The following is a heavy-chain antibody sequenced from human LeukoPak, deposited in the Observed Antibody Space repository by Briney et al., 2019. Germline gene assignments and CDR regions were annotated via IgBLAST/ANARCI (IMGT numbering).Heavy chain of an antibody. CDR2: INVYDGAT. J-gene: IGHJ1*01. CDR1: GYIFSSYG. V-gene: IGHV1-18*01. Sequence: ASVKVSCKASGYIFSSYGINWLRQAPGQRLEWMGWINVYDGATNYAQKFQGRLTMTTDTSTTTGSMELRSLTSDDTAVYYCARDYYDNPGYQYFHYWGQGTLVTVSS. CDR3: ARDYYDNPGYQYFHY. D-gene: IGHD3-22*01.